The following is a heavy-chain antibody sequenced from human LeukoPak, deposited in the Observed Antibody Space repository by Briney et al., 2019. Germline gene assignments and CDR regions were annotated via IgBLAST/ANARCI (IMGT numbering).Heavy chain of an antibody. Sequence: GGSLRLSCAASGFTFGNFWMSWVRQAPGRGLQWVASMKGDGSHIYYVDSVKGRFTISRDNARNSLYLQMNSLRVEDTAVYYCARLGGSYGYWGQGTLVTVSS. J-gene: IGHJ4*02. CDR3: ARLGGSYGY. CDR1: GFTFGNFW. D-gene: IGHD1-26*01. CDR2: MKGDGSHI. V-gene: IGHV3-7*01.